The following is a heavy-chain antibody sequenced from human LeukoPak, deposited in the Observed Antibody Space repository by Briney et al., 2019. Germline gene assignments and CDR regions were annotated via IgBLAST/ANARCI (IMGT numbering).Heavy chain of an antibody. CDR3: ARDLPPYSGYDYGAFDI. J-gene: IGHJ3*02. CDR2: INPSGGST. Sequence: ASVKVSCKASGYTFTSYYMHWVRQAPGQGLEWMGIINPSGGSTSYAQKFQGRVTMTRDTSTSTVYKELSSLRSEDTAVYYCARDLPPYSGYDYGAFDIWGQGTMVTVSS. V-gene: IGHV1-46*01. D-gene: IGHD5-12*01. CDR1: GYTFTSYY.